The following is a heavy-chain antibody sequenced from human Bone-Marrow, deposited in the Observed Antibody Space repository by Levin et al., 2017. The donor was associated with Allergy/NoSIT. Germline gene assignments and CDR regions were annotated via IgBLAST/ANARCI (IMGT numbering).Heavy chain of an antibody. CDR2: IKSKTDGGTT. D-gene: IGHD3-10*01. CDR3: TTLLYYYGSGTKRWRGGEPVDY. J-gene: IGHJ4*02. Sequence: KPGGSLRLSCAASGFTFSNAWMNWVRQAPGKGLEWVGRIKSKTDGGTTDYAAPVKGRFTISRDDSKNTLYLQMNSLKTEDTAVYYCTTLLYYYGSGTKRWRGGEPVDYWGQGTLVTVSS. V-gene: IGHV3-15*07. CDR1: GFTFSNAW.